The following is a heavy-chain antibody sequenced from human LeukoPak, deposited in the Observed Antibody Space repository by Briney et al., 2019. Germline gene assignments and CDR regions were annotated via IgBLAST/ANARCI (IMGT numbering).Heavy chain of an antibody. CDR2: IYYSGST. CDR3: ARQTRRYRVGATGDFDY. D-gene: IGHD1-26*01. CDR1: GGSISSGGYY. Sequence: PSETLSLTCTVSGGSISSGGYYWSWIRQHPGKGLEWIGYIYYSGSTYYNPSLKSRVTISVDTSKNQFSLKLSSVTAADTAVYYCARQTRRYRVGATGDFDYWGQGTLVTVSS. J-gene: IGHJ4*02. V-gene: IGHV4-31*03.